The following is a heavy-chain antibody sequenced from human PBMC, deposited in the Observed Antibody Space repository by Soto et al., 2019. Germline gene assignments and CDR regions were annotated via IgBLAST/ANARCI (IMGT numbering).Heavy chain of an antibody. CDR3: AVAMVREILIFESSGMHV. V-gene: IGHV1-69*01. CDR2: IIPIFDTA. D-gene: IGHD3-10*01. Sequence: QVQLVQSGAEVKKPGSSVKVSCKASGGTFSSYGISWVRQAPGQGLEWMGGIIPIFDTAKYAQKFQDRVTIIADESTSTVYMELRSLRSNDTAVYYCAVAMVREILIFESSGMHVWGQGTTVIVSS. J-gene: IGHJ6*02. CDR1: GGTFSSYG.